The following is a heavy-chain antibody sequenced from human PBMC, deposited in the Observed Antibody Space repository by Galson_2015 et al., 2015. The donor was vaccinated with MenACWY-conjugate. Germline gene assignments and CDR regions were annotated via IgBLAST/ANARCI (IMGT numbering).Heavy chain of an antibody. Sequence: SVKVSCKASGGTFSSYAISWVRQAPGQGLEWMGRIIPILGIANYAQKFQGRVTITADKSTSTAYMELSSLRSEDTAVYYCARVQKVATIVGPDPDYYYYGMDVWGQGTTVTVSS. V-gene: IGHV1-69*04. CDR3: ARVQKVATIVGPDPDYYYYGMDV. CDR2: IIPILGIA. CDR1: GGTFSSYA. D-gene: IGHD5-12*01. J-gene: IGHJ6*02.